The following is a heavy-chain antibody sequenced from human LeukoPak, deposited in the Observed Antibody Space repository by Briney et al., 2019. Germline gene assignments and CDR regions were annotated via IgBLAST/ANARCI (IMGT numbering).Heavy chain of an antibody. Sequence: PSETLSLTCTVSGGSISSSSYYWGWIRQPPGKGLEWIGSIYYSGSTYYNPSLKSRVTISVDTSKNQFSLKLSSVTAADTAVYYCASMVRSYLLPVRSYYMDVWGKGTTVTVPS. J-gene: IGHJ6*03. D-gene: IGHD3-10*01. V-gene: IGHV4-39*07. CDR1: GGSISSSSYY. CDR2: IYYSGST. CDR3: ASMVRSYLLPVRSYYMDV.